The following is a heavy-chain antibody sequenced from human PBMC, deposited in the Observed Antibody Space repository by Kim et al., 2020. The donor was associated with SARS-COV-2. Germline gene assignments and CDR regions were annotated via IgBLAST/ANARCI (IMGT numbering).Heavy chain of an antibody. CDR1: GFTFSSYS. J-gene: IGHJ4*02. Sequence: GGSLRLSCAASGFTFSSYSMNWVRQAPGKGLEWVSYISSSSSTIYYADSVKGRFTISRDNAKNSLYLQMNSLRDEDTAVYYCARDWAHSSGYYPYYFDYWGQGTLVTVSS. CDR3: ARDWAHSSGYYPYYFDY. V-gene: IGHV3-48*02. D-gene: IGHD3-22*01. CDR2: ISSSSSTI.